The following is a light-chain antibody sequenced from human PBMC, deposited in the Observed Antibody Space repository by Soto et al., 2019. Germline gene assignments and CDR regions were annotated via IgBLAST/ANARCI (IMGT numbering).Light chain of an antibody. J-gene: IGLJ1*01. V-gene: IGLV2-23*01. CDR2: EGD. CDR3: CSYAGRNTYV. CDR1: SSDVGNYNL. Sequence: QSALTQPASVSGSPGQSIAVFCTGSSSDVGNYNLVSWYRHHPGEAPQLILYEGDKRPSGVSNRFSASKSGNTASLTISGLQAEDEADYYCCSYAGRNTYVFGTGTKVTVL.